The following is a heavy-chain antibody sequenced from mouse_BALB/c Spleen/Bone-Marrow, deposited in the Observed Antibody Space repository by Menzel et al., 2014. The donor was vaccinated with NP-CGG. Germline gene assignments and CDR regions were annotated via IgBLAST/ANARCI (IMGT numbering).Heavy chain of an antibody. Sequence: VQLKQSGGGLVQPGGSLKLSCAASGFDFRRYWMSWVRQAPGKGLEWIGEINPESSTINYTPSLKDKFIISRGNAKNTLFLQMSKVRSEDAALYYCARLGYYGYFVDWGQGTTLTVSS. CDR1: GFDFRRYW. J-gene: IGHJ2*01. V-gene: IGHV4-1*02. D-gene: IGHD2-3*01. CDR2: INPESSTI. CDR3: ARLGYYGYFVD.